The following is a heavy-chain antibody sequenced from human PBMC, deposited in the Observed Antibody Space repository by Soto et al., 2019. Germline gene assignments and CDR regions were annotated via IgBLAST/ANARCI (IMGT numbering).Heavy chain of an antibody. CDR3: ARGGSGAYYQDY. V-gene: IGHV3-74*01. Sequence: EVQLVESGGDFVQPGGSLRLSCAASGFTFSSYWMHWVRQVPGKGLVWVSRINSDGSRVNYADSVKGRFAISRDNAKNTLYLHVNSLTVEDTAVYSCARGGSGAYYQDYWGRGPLVTVSS. CDR1: GFTFSSYW. D-gene: IGHD3-22*01. CDR2: INSDGSRV. J-gene: IGHJ4*02.